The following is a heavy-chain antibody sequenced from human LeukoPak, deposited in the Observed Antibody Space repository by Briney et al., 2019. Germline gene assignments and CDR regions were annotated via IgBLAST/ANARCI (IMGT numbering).Heavy chain of an antibody. Sequence: GESLKISCKGSGYSFTSYWIGWVRQMPGKGLEWMGIIYPGDSDTRYSPSFQGQVTISADKSISTAYLQWSSLKASDTAMYYCARPSRYCSSTSCFGAEYFQHWGQGTLVTVSS. V-gene: IGHV5-51*01. D-gene: IGHD2-2*01. CDR1: GYSFTSYW. J-gene: IGHJ1*01. CDR3: ARPSRYCSSTSCFGAEYFQH. CDR2: IYPGDSDT.